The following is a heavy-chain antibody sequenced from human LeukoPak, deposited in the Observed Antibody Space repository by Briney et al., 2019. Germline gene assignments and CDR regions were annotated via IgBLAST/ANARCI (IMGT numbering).Heavy chain of an antibody. CDR3: AKVEQWLVHYYFDY. CDR2: ISGSGGST. V-gene: IGHV3-23*01. CDR1: GFTFSSYA. D-gene: IGHD6-19*01. Sequence: GGSLRLSCAASGFTFSSYAMSWVRQAPGKGREWVSAISGSGGSTYYADSVKGRFTISRDNSKNTLYLQMNSLRAEDTAVYYCAKVEQWLVHYYFDYWGQGTLVTVSS. J-gene: IGHJ4*02.